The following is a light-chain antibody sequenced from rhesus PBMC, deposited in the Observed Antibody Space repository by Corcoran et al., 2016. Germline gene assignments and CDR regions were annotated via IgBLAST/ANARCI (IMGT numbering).Light chain of an antibody. CDR1: QGISSY. CDR3: QQGYSTPFT. Sequence: DIQMSQSPSSLSASVGDRVTITCRASQGISSYLNWYQQKPGKAPNLLIYYANSLASGVPSMFSGRGAGTDYTLTLSSLQPEDFATYYCQQGYSTPFTFGPGTKLDIK. J-gene: IGKJ3*01. V-gene: IGKV1-32*03. CDR2: YAN.